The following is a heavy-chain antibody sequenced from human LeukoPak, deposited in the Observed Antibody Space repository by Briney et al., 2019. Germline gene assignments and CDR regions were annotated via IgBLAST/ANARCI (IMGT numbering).Heavy chain of an antibody. Sequence: PSETLSLTCTVSGGSISSGGYYWSWIRQHPGKGLEWIGYIYYSGSTYYNPSLKSRVTISVDTSKNQFSLKLSSVTAADTAVYYCARSYCSSTSCSPYYYYYMDVWSKGTTVTVSS. D-gene: IGHD2-2*01. CDR1: GGSISSGGYY. J-gene: IGHJ6*03. CDR3: ARSYCSSTSCSPYYYYYMDV. V-gene: IGHV4-31*03. CDR2: IYYSGST.